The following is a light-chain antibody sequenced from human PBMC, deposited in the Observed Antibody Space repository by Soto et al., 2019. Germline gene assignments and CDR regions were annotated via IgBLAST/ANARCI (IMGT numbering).Light chain of an antibody. CDR1: QSVSSSY. J-gene: IGKJ1*01. Sequence: EIVLTQSPGTLSLSRGERATVSYRASQSVSSSYLAWYQQKPGQAPRLLIYDTSSRATGIPDRFSGSGSGTDFTLAISRLEPEDFAVYHCQQCGSSPSFGQGTKVELK. V-gene: IGKV3-20*01. CDR2: DTS. CDR3: QQCGSSPS.